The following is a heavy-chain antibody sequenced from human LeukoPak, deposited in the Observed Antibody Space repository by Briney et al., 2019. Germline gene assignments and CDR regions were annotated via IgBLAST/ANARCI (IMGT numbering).Heavy chain of an antibody. D-gene: IGHD6-13*01. J-gene: IGHJ5*02. Sequence: GGSLRLSCATSGFTFTTFWMHWVRQAPGKGLVWVARINHDGSSANYVDSVKGRFTISRDNAKNTLYLQMNSLRAEDTAVYYCAKSGYSSSWSNAAVYNWFDPWGQGTLDTVSS. CDR2: INHDGSSA. CDR1: GFTFTTFW. V-gene: IGHV3-74*01. CDR3: AKSGYSSSWSNAAVYNWFDP.